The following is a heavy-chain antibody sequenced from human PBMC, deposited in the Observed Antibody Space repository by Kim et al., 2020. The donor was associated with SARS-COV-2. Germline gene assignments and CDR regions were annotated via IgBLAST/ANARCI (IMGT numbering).Heavy chain of an antibody. J-gene: IGHJ4*02. CDR3: SRTTEVPATTVY. D-gene: IGHD1-1*01. CDR1: GLILSGSI. V-gene: IGHV3-73*01. CDR2: IRSKANSDAT. Sequence: GGSLRLSCAASGLILSGSILHWVRQASGKGPEWVGRIRSKANSDATAYAASVKGRFIISRDDSQNTAYLQMNSLETEDTAVYYCSRTTEVPATTVYWGQGTLVTVSS.